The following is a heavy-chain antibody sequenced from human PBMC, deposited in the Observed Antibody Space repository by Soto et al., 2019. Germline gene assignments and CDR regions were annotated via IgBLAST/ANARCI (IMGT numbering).Heavy chain of an antibody. CDR3: AREETAWPLAYGLDV. Sequence: VGSLRLSCAASGFSFSTYSMNCVRQAPGKGLEWVSSISSRGDTYYADSVKGRFTISRDNAKNSVSLQMDSLRAEDAAVYYCAREETAWPLAYGLDVWGQGTTVTVSS. D-gene: IGHD2-21*02. CDR2: ISSRGDT. J-gene: IGHJ6*02. CDR1: GFSFSTYS. V-gene: IGHV3-21*01.